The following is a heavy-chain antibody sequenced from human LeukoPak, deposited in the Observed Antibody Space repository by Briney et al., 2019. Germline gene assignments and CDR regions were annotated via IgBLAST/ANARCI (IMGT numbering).Heavy chain of an antibody. J-gene: IGHJ4*02. D-gene: IGHD5-18*01. CDR3: ARAEFGYSYGHFDY. CDR2: IWYDGSNK. CDR1: GFTFSSYG. V-gene: IGHV3-33*08. Sequence: PGGSLRLSCAASGFTFSSYGMHWVRQAPGKGLEWVAVIWYDGSNKYYADSVKGRFTISRDNSKNTLYLQMNSLRAEDTAVYYCARAEFGYSYGHFDYWGQGTLVTVSS.